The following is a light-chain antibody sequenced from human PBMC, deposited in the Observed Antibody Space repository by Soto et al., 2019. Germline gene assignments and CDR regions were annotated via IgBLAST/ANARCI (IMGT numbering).Light chain of an antibody. CDR3: FSFTTDWTHV. J-gene: IGLJ1*01. CDR1: SSDVGSYNL. V-gene: IGLV2-14*02. CDR2: EGS. Sequence: QSVLTQPASVSGSPGQPITISCTGTSSDVGSYNLVSWYQQHPGKAPKLMIYEGSKRPSGVSNRFSGSKSGNTASLTISGLQAEDEADYYCFSFTTDWTHVFGTGTKV.